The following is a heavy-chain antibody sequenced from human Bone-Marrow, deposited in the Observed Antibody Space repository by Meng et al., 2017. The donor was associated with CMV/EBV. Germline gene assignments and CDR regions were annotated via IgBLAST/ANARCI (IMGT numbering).Heavy chain of an antibody. CDR3: ARDSASWPSYYYYYYGMDV. J-gene: IGHJ6*02. CDR2: INPNSGGT. D-gene: IGHD2-2*01. CDR1: GYTFTGYY. Sequence: ASVKVSCKASGYTFTGYYMHWVRQAPGQGLEWMGWINPNSGGTNYAQKFQGGVTMTRDTSISTAYMELSRLRSDDTAVYYCARDSASWPSYYYYYYGMDVWGQGTTVTVSS. V-gene: IGHV1-2*02.